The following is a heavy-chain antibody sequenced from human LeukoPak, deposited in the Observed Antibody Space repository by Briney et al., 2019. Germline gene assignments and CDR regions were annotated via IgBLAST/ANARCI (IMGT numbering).Heavy chain of an antibody. D-gene: IGHD3-10*01. J-gene: IGHJ4*02. CDR1: GYTFTNYW. CDR2: MYPGDSDT. CDR3: AGSTYGSGSYVGFDS. V-gene: IGHV5-51*01. Sequence: GEPLKISCKASGYTFTNYWIGWVRQLPGKGREWMGIMYPGDSDTRYSPSFQGQGIISAYKSISTNSLRLSSLRASDGDMYLCAGSTYGSGSYVGFDSWGQGTLVTVSS.